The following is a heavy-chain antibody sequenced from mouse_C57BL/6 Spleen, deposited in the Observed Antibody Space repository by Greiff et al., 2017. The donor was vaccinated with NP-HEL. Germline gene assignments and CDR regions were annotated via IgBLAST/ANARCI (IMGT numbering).Heavy chain of an antibody. J-gene: IGHJ3*01. D-gene: IGHD2-4*01. CDR2: IHPSDSDT. CDR1: GYTFTSYW. Sequence: QVQLQQPGAELVKPGASVKVSCKASGYTFTSYWMHWVKQRPGQGLEWIGRIHPSDSDTNYNQKFKGKATLTVDKSSSTAYMQLSSLTSEDSAVYYCAIEYYDYDVAYWGQGTLVTVSA. V-gene: IGHV1-74*01. CDR3: AIEYYDYDVAY.